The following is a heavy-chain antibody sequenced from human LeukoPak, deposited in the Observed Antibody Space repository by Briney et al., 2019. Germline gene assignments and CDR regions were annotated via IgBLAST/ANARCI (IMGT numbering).Heavy chain of an antibody. CDR3: ARGQVGTIETRKLAFDI. Sequence: SETLSLTCSVSGGSMNFYYWGWVRQPAEKGLEWIGRIYTSGTTKYSPSLESRVTMSIDTSKSQFTLTLTSVTAADTAVYFCARGQVGTIETRKLAFDIWGQGTMVAVSS. CDR2: IYTSGTT. J-gene: IGHJ3*02. V-gene: IGHV4-4*07. D-gene: IGHD5-12*01. CDR1: GGSMNFYY.